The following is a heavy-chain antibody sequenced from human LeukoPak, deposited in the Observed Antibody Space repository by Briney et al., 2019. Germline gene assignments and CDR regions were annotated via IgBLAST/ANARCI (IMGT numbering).Heavy chain of an antibody. D-gene: IGHD3-10*01. V-gene: IGHV3-23*01. Sequence: GGSLRLSCAASGFTFSGYAMSWVRQAPGKGLEWVSAISGSGGSTYYADSVKGRFTIPRDNSKNTLYLQMNSLRAEDTAVYYCAKAEEGDLSYYFDYWGQGTLVTVSS. J-gene: IGHJ4*02. CDR1: GFTFSGYA. CDR3: AKAEEGDLSYYFDY. CDR2: ISGSGGST.